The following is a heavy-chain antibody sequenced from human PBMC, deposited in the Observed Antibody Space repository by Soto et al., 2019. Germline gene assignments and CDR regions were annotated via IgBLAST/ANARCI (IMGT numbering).Heavy chain of an antibody. V-gene: IGHV4-39*01. CDR2: INEGGTT. CDR1: GASITRTVFH. CDR3: ARRGSGHTFDY. Sequence: QLQLQESGPGLVKPSETLSLTSPFSGASITRTVFHWGWIRQPPGQGLEWIGGINEGGTTFYNSSLKSRVTISADTSKNHFSLKLNSVTAADTAVYFCARRGSGHTFDYWGQGTLVTVSS. J-gene: IGHJ4*02. D-gene: IGHD3-10*01.